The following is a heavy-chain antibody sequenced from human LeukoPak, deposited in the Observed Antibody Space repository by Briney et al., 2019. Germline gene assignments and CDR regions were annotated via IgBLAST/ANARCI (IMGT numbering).Heavy chain of an antibody. CDR3: ARGDYAGFYYFEY. D-gene: IGHD4-17*01. Sequence: GESLKISCNGSRYSFTSYWIVWVRQMPGKGLEWMGIIYPADSDTRYSPSFQGQVTISADKSISTAYLQWSSLKASDTAMYYCARGDYAGFYYFEYWGQGTLVTVSS. CDR2: IYPADSDT. V-gene: IGHV5-51*01. J-gene: IGHJ4*02. CDR1: RYSFTSYW.